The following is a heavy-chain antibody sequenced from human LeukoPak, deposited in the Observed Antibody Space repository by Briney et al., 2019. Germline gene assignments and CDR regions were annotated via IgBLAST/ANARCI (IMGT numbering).Heavy chain of an antibody. CDR2: IWYDGSNK. Sequence: GGSLRLSCAASGFTFSSHAMHWVRQAPGKGLEWVAVIWYDGSNKYYADSVKGRFTISRDNSKNTLYLQMNSLRAEDTAVYYCARGPYSSSWYYFDYWGQGTLVTVSS. V-gene: IGHV3-33*08. CDR1: GFTFSSHA. J-gene: IGHJ4*02. D-gene: IGHD6-13*01. CDR3: ARGPYSSSWYYFDY.